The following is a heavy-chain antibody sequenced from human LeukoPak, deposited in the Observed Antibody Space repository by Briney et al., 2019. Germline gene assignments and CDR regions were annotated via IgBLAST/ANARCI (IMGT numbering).Heavy chain of an antibody. CDR3: ARASSVGIAVAGNPDFDY. CDR2: TYYRSKWYN. D-gene: IGHD6-19*01. J-gene: IGHJ4*02. V-gene: IGHV6-1*01. Sequence: SQTLSLTCAISGDSVSSNSAAWNWIRQSPSRGLEWLGRTYYRSKWYNDYAVSVKSRITINPDTSKNQFSLQLNSVTPEDTAVYYCARASSVGIAVAGNPDFDYWGQGTQVTVSS. CDR1: GDSVSSNSAA.